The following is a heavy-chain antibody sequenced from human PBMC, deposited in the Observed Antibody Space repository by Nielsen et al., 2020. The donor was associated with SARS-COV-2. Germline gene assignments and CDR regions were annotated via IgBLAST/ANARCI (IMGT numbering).Heavy chain of an antibody. J-gene: IGHJ1*01. CDR3: AKHYDSSCSTGYFQH. CDR1: GFTFSNYW. V-gene: IGHV3-74*01. Sequence: GESLKISCAASGFTFSNYWMHWVRQGPGKGLFWVSRISPDGTTTAYADSVKGRFTISRDNARNTLYLQMNSLRAEDTAVYYCAKHYDSSCSTGYFQHWGQGTLVTVSS. CDR2: ISPDGTTT. D-gene: IGHD3-22*01.